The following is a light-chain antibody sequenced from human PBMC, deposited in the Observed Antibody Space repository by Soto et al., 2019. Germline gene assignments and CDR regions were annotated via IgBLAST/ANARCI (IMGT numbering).Light chain of an antibody. V-gene: IGKV3-20*01. Sequence: EIVLTQSPGTLSLSPGDRATLSCWASQSVSSSHLAWYQQRPGQATRLLIYDSSTRASGIPDGFSGSGSGTDFTLTLSRLEPEDFAVYYCQQYGGSPQTFGQGTKVEIK. CDR1: QSVSSSH. CDR2: DSS. CDR3: QQYGGSPQT. J-gene: IGKJ1*01.